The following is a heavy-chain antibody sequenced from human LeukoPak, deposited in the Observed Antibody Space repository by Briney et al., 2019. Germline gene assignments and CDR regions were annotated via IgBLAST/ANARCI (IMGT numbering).Heavy chain of an antibody. Sequence: EASVKVSCKASGGTFSSYAISWVRQAPGQGLEWMGRIIPIFGTANYAQKFQGRVTITTDESTSTAYMELSSLRSEDTAVYYCARENSHYYDTGGAFDIWGQGTMVTVSS. J-gene: IGHJ3*02. D-gene: IGHD3-22*01. V-gene: IGHV1-69*05. CDR1: GGTFSSYA. CDR2: IIPIFGTA. CDR3: ARENSHYYDTGGAFDI.